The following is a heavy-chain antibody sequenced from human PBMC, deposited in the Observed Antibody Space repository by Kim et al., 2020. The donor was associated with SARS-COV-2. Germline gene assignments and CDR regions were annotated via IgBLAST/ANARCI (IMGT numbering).Heavy chain of an antibody. CDR1: GFTFSDFY. V-gene: IGHV3-11*04. Sequence: GGSLRLSCAASGFTFSDFYMRWIRQAPGKGLEWVSYISATGSNIYYADSVKGRFIISRDNAKNSLYLQMNSLTAEDTAVYYCAVGLSGIPSEFANWGQGTLVTVSS. J-gene: IGHJ4*02. CDR2: ISATGSNI. CDR3: AVGLSGIPSEFAN. D-gene: IGHD2-21*02.